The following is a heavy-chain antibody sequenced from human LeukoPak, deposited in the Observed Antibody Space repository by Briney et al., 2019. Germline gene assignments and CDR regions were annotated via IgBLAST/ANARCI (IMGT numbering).Heavy chain of an antibody. V-gene: IGHV3-48*01. Sequence: GGCLRLSCAASGFTFSSYSMNWVRQAPGKGLEWVSYISSSSSTIYYADSVKGRFTISRDNAKNSLYLQMNSLRAEDTAVYYCARDHYDFWSGYYIFDYWGQGTLVTVSS. D-gene: IGHD3-3*01. J-gene: IGHJ4*02. CDR3: ARDHYDFWSGYYIFDY. CDR2: ISSSSSTI. CDR1: GFTFSSYS.